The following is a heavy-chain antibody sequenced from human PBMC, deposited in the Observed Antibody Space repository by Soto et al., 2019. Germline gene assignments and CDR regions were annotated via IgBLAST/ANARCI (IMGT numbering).Heavy chain of an antibody. CDR1: GGTFSSYT. CDR3: ARVRAVYYYYGMDV. J-gene: IGHJ6*02. Sequence: QVQLVQSGAEVKKPGSSVKVSCKASGGTFSSYTISWVRQAPGQGLEWMGRIIPILGIANYAQKFQGRVRITADKSTSTAYMELSSLRSEDTAVYYCARVRAVYYYYGMDVWGQGTTVTVSS. D-gene: IGHD3-10*01. V-gene: IGHV1-69*02. CDR2: IIPILGIA.